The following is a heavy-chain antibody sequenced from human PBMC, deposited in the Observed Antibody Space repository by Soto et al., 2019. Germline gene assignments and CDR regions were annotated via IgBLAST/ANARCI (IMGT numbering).Heavy chain of an antibody. V-gene: IGHV4-39*01. CDR3: ARHNSYYGSGTLVYWFDP. D-gene: IGHD3-10*01. CDR2: IYYSGST. J-gene: IGHJ5*02. CDR1: GGSISSSSDY. Sequence: SETLSLTCTVSGGSISSSSDYWGWIRQPPGKGLEWIGSIYYSGSTYYNPSLKSRVTISVDTSKNQFSLKLSSVTAADTAVYYCARHNSYYGSGTLVYWFDPWGQGTLVTVSS.